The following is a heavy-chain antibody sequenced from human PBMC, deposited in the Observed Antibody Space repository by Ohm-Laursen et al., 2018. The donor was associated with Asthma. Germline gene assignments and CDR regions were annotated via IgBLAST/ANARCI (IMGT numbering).Heavy chain of an antibody. V-gene: IGHV3-30-3*01. D-gene: IGHD3-22*01. CDR3: ARDIAYYYDSSGYKGGFDY. CDR1: GFTFSSYA. Sequence: SLRLSCSASGFTFSSYAMHWVRQAPGKGLEWVAVISYDGSNKYYADSVKGRFTISRDNSKNTLYLQMNSLRAGDTAVYYCARDIAYYYDSSGYKGGFDYWGQGTLVTVSS. CDR2: ISYDGSNK. J-gene: IGHJ4*02.